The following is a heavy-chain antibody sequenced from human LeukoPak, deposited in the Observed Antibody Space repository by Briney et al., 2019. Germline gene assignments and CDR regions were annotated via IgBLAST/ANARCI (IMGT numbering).Heavy chain of an antibody. CDR2: IYTSGST. CDR1: GGSISSSRTYY. J-gene: IGHJ4*02. CDR3: AREAPFFGDLEKGFDY. Sequence: PSETLSLTCDVSGGSISSSRTYYWGWIRQPPGKGLEWIGRIYTSGSTNYNPSLKSRVTMSVDTSKNQFSLKLSSVTAADTAVYYCAREAPFFGDLEKGFDYWGQGTLVTVSS. V-gene: IGHV4-39*07. D-gene: IGHD3-10*01.